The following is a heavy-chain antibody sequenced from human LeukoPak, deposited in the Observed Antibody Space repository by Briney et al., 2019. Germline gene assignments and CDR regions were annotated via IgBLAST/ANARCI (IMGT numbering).Heavy chain of an antibody. CDR3: ARDRGYCSSNSCYTDAFDI. V-gene: IGHV1-2*02. Sequence: ASVKVSCKASGYTFTGYYMHWVRQAPGQGLEWMGWINPNSGGTNYAQKFQGRVTMTRDTSISTAYMELSRLRSDDTAVYYCARDRGYCSSNSCYTDAFDIWGQGTMVTVSS. CDR2: INPNSGGT. D-gene: IGHD2-2*02. CDR1: GYTFTGYY. J-gene: IGHJ3*02.